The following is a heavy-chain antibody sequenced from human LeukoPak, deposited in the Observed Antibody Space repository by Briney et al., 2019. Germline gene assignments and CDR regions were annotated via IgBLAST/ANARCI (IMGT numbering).Heavy chain of an antibody. CDR2: ISYTGTT. J-gene: IGHJ6*03. V-gene: IGHV4-39*01. D-gene: IGHD4-11*01. CDR3: ASGHDYRGYYYMDV. CDR1: GGSIRSSNYY. Sequence: PSETLSLTCTVFGGSIRSSNYYWGWIRQPPGKGLEWIGSISYTGTTDYSPSLKSRVTVSLDTSKNQFSLRLTSVTAADTAVYYCASGHDYRGYYYMDVWGEGTTVTVSS.